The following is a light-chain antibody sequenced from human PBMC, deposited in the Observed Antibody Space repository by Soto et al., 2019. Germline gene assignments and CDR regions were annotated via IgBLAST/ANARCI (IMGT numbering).Light chain of an antibody. CDR1: QDINNR. Sequence: DIQMTQSPSSLSASVGDRVIITCQASQDINNRLNWFQQKPGEAPKILTNDASTLELGVPARFTGSGSRTNFTLTLTNLQRADIATCYCLQFQSLPLTFGPGPKVDLK. J-gene: IGKJ3*01. V-gene: IGKV1-33*01. CDR2: DAS. CDR3: LQFQSLPLT.